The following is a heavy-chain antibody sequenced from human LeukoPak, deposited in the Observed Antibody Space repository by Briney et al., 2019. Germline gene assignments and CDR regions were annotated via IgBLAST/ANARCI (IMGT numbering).Heavy chain of an antibody. CDR3: ARAMGYSYGSRRDY. V-gene: IGHV4-34*01. J-gene: IGHJ4*02. CDR1: GGSFSGYY. CDR2: INHSGST. Sequence: SETLSLTCAVYGGSFSGYYWSWIRQPPGKGLEWIGEINHSGSTNYNPSLKSRVTISVDTSKNQFSLKLSSVTAADTAVYYCARAMGYSYGSRRDYWGQGTLVTASS. D-gene: IGHD5-18*01.